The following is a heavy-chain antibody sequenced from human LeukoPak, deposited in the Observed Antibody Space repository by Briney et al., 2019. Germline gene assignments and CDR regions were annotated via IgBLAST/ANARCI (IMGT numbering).Heavy chain of an antibody. CDR1: GGSISSSSYY. D-gene: IGHD3-10*01. CDR3: ARQGRSGSYFPFDY. J-gene: IGHJ4*02. CDR2: IYYSGST. Sequence: SSETLSLTCTVSGGSISSSSYYWGWIRQPPGKGLEWIGSIYYSGSTDYNPSLKGRVTISVDTSKNQFSLKLSSVTAADTAVYYCARQGRSGSYFPFDYWGQGTLVTVSS. V-gene: IGHV4-39*01.